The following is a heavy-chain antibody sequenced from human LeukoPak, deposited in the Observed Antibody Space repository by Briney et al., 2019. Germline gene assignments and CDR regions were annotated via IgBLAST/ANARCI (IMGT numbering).Heavy chain of an antibody. CDR3: ARDLTQHIVVVTGGTAWDY. Sequence: ASVKVSCKASGYTFTSYYMHWVRQAPGQGLEWMGIINPSGGSTSYAQKFQGRVTMTRDTSTSTVYMELNSLRSEDTAVYYCARDLTQHIVVVTGGTAWDYWGQGTLVTASS. CDR2: INPSGGST. CDR1: GYTFTSYY. D-gene: IGHD2-21*02. J-gene: IGHJ4*02. V-gene: IGHV1-46*01.